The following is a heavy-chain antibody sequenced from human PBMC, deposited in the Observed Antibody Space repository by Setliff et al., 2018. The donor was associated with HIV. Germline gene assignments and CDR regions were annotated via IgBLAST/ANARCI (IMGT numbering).Heavy chain of an antibody. V-gene: IGHV3-53*01. CDR3: ARAVHSGWYYFDY. CDR2: IYSSSYI. J-gene: IGHJ4*02. D-gene: IGHD6-19*01. CDR1: GFTVSSNY. Sequence: GGSLRLSCAASGFTVSSNYMSWVRQAPGKGLEWVSVIYSSSYIYYADSLKGRFTISRDNAKNSLYLQMNSLRAEDTAVYYCARAVHSGWYYFDYWGQGTLVTVSS.